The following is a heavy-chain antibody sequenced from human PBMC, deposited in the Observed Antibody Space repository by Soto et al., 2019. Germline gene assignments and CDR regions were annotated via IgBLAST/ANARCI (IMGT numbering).Heavy chain of an antibody. D-gene: IGHD6-19*01. CDR1: GGAITSSGYY. CDR3: ARHVMAGPYNYYCYGLDV. J-gene: IGHJ6*02. CDR2: IYYSGST. Sequence: QLQLRESGPGLVKPSETLSLTCSVSGGAITSSGYYWGWIRQPPGKGLEWIGNIYYSGSTYYNPSLKSRVTMSVDTSKSPYSLNLRSVTAADTAVYCSARHVMAGPYNYYCYGLDVWGQGTTVTVSS. V-gene: IGHV4-39*01.